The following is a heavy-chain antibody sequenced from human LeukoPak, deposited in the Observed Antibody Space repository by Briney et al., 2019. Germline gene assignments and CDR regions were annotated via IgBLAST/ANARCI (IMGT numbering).Heavy chain of an antibody. Sequence: SGGSLRLSCAASGFTFSSYSMNWVRQAPGKGLEWVSSISSSSSYIYYADSVKGRFTISRDNAKNSLYLQMNSLRAEDTAVYYCAARVDTAMPFDYWGQGTLVTVSS. CDR2: ISSSSSYI. D-gene: IGHD5-18*01. J-gene: IGHJ4*02. CDR1: GFTFSSYS. CDR3: AARVDTAMPFDY. V-gene: IGHV3-21*01.